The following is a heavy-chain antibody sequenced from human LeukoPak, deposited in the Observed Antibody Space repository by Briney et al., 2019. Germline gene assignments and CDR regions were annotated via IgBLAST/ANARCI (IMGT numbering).Heavy chain of an antibody. CDR3: AKYSSGGYCSSTSCHFDY. Sequence: GASVKVSCKASGYTFSSNHIHWVRQAPGQGLEWMGIINPSGGSATHAQKFQGRVTMTSDTSTSTVYMELSSLRSEDTAVYYCAKYSSGGYCSSTSCHFDYWGQGTLVTVSS. J-gene: IGHJ4*02. CDR2: INPSGGSA. D-gene: IGHD2-2*01. CDR1: GYTFSSNH. V-gene: IGHV1-46*01.